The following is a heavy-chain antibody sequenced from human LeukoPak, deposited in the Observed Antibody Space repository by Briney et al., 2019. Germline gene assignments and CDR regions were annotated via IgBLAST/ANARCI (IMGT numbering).Heavy chain of an antibody. CDR2: IIPIFGTA. Sequence: SVKVSCKASGGTFISYAISWVRQAPGLGLEWMGGIIPIFGTANYAQKFQGRVTITADESTSTAYMELSSLRSEDTAVYYCARGSHTAMVSTDFDYWGQGTLVTVSS. V-gene: IGHV1-69*13. J-gene: IGHJ4*02. CDR1: GGTFISYA. D-gene: IGHD5-18*01. CDR3: ARGSHTAMVSTDFDY.